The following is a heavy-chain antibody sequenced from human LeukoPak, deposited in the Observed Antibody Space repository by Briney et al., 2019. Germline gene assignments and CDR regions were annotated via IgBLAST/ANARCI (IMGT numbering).Heavy chain of an antibody. J-gene: IGHJ6*02. CDR1: GFTFSSYS. CDR3: ARDTSIVVVPAAITNYYYYYGMDV. V-gene: IGHV3-21*01. D-gene: IGHD2-2*01. CDR2: ISSSSSYI. Sequence: GGSLRLSCAASGFTFSSYSMNWVRQAPGKGLEWASSISSSSSYIYYADSVKGRFTISRDNAKNSLYLQMNSLRAEDTAVYYCARDTSIVVVPAAITNYYYYYGMDVWGQGTTVTVSS.